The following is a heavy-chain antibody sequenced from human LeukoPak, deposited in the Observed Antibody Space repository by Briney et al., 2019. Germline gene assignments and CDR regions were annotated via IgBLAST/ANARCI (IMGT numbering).Heavy chain of an antibody. CDR1: GGSISGSVYY. Sequence: SETLSLTCTVSGGSISGSVYYWGWIRQPPGKGLERIGSAYYSGSTYYNPSLESRVTISVDTSKNQFSLKLSSVTAADTAVYYCARSPTYSSSTSCYPENWFDPWGQGTLVTVSS. D-gene: IGHD2-2*01. CDR2: AYYSGST. V-gene: IGHV4-39*07. CDR3: ARSPTYSSSTSCYPENWFDP. J-gene: IGHJ5*02.